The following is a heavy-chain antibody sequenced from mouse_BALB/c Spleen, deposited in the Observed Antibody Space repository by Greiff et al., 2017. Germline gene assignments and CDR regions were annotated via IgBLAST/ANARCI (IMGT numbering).Heavy chain of an antibody. Sequence: VQLVESGPGLVAPSQSLSITCTVSGFSLTSYGVHWVRQPPGKGLEWLGVIWAGGSTNYNSALMSRLSISKDNSKSQVFLKMNSLQTDDTAMYYCARGDGYYPFYYAMDYWGQGTSVTVSS. CDR1: GFSLTSYG. D-gene: IGHD2-3*01. V-gene: IGHV2-9*02. CDR2: IWAGGST. CDR3: ARGDGYYPFYYAMDY. J-gene: IGHJ4*01.